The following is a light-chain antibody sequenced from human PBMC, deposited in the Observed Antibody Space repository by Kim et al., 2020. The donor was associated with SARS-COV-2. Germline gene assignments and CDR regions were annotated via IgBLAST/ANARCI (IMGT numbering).Light chain of an antibody. CDR1: QSLLHTDAKTY. CDR3: MQSVQIPYT. V-gene: IGKV2D-29*02. J-gene: IGKJ2*01. Sequence: QPATISCKSSQSLLHTDAKTYLFWYLQKPGQSPQLLIYEASNRFFGVPNRFSGSGSGTDFTLRISRVEAEDVGVYYCMQSVQIPYTFGQGTKLEIK. CDR2: EAS.